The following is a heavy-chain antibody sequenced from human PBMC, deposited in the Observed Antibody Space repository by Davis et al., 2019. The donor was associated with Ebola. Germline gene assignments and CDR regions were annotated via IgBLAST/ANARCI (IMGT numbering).Heavy chain of an antibody. Sequence: GGSLRLSCAASGFTFSSYGMHWVRQAPGKGLEWVAVISYDGSNKYYADSVKGRFTISRDNSKNTLYLQMNSLRAEDTAVYYCAKGPLHIVGGWFDPWGQGTLVTVSS. D-gene: IGHD3-16*02. J-gene: IGHJ5*02. CDR2: ISYDGSNK. V-gene: IGHV3-30*18. CDR3: AKGPLHIVGGWFDP. CDR1: GFTFSSYG.